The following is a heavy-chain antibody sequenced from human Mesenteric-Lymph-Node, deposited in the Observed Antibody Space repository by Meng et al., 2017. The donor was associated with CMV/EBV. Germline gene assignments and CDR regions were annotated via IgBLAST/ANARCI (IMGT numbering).Heavy chain of an antibody. CDR3: AREGLVVVPAAVNFDY. CDR2: ISAYNGNT. D-gene: IGHD2-2*01. CDR1: GYTFTSYG. Sequence: ASVKVSCKASGYTFTSYGISWVRQAPGQGLEWMGWISAYNGNTNYAQKLQGRVTMTTDTSTSTAYMELRSLRSDDTAVYYCAREGLVVVPAAVNFDYWGQGTLVTVSS. J-gene: IGHJ4*02. V-gene: IGHV1-18*01.